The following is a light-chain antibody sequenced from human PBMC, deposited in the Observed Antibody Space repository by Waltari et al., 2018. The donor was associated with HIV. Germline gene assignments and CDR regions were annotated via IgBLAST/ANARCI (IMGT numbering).Light chain of an antibody. CDR1: SSDVGGYNY. V-gene: IGLV2-11*01. Sequence: QSALTQPRSVSGSPGQSVTISCTGTSSDVGGYNYVSWYQQPPGKAPKLMIYDVSKRPPGVPDRFSGSKSGNTASLTISGLQAEDEADYYCCSYAGSYTGVFGGGTKLTVL. J-gene: IGLJ2*01. CDR2: DVS. CDR3: CSYAGSYTGV.